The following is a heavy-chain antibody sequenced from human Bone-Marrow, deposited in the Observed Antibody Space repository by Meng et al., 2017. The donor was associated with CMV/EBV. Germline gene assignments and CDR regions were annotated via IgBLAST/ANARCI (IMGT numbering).Heavy chain of an antibody. V-gene: IGHV1-2*02. CDR1: GYTFTGSY. CDR3: ARRSQFDY. J-gene: IGHJ4*02. Sequence: SVTVSCRASGYTFTGSYMHWVRQAPGQGLEWMGWINPNSGGTNYAQKFQGRVTMTRDTSISTAYMELSRLRSDDTAVYYCARRSQFDYWGQGTLVTVSS. CDR2: INPNSGGT.